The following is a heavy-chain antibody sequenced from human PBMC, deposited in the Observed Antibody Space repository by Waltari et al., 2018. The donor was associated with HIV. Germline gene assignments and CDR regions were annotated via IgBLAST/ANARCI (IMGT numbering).Heavy chain of an antibody. V-gene: IGHV3-30*18. CDR2: ISYNGLNK. CDR1: GSNFSTSG. CDR3: AKDLVTRGFFYFYGMHV. Sequence: QVQLEESGGRVVQPGRSMRPTCGASGSNFSTSGMHWVRQAPGKGLEWVAVISYNGLNKYYVDSVKGRFTISRDNSNSTLFLQMSSLRPDDTAVYYCAKDLVTRGFFYFYGMHVWGQGTTVTVSS. D-gene: IGHD2-15*01. J-gene: IGHJ6*02.